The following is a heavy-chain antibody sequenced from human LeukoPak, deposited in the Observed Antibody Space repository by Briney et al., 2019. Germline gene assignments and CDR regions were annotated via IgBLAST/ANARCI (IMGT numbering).Heavy chain of an antibody. CDR3: ARDYLVGAPLDS. Sequence: SETLSLTCTVSGVSITNYYWAWLRQPAGKGLEWIGRMYISGSTNYNPSLKSRVSISIDKTKNQFSLKLRSVTAADTAIYYCARDYLVGAPLDSWGQGTLVTVSS. J-gene: IGHJ4*02. CDR1: GVSITNYY. D-gene: IGHD1-26*01. V-gene: IGHV4-4*07. CDR2: MYISGST.